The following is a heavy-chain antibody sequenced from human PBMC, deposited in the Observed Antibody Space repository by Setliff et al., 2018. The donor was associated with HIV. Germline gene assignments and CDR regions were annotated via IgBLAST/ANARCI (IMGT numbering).Heavy chain of an antibody. J-gene: IGHJ5*02. D-gene: IGHD2-15*01. CDR2: IYSTGDT. CDR1: GGSISNFY. V-gene: IGHV4-59*12. CDR3: AKGPVSGVDL. Sequence: SETLSLTCSVSGGSISNFYWSWIRQPPGKGLEWVGHIYSTGDTNYNPSLRSRVTISVDRSKNLFSLKLTSVTAADTAVYYCAKGPVSGVDLWGQGTLVTVSS.